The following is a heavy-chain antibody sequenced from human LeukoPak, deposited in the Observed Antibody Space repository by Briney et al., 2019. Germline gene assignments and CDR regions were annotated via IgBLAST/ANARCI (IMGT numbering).Heavy chain of an antibody. V-gene: IGHV4-39*01. Sequence: PSETLSLTCTVSGGSISSSSYYWGWIRQPPGKGLEWIGSIYYSGRTYYNPSLKSRVTISVDTSKNQFSLKLSSVTAADTAVYYCARLFWSGYYTDYWGQGTLVTVSS. CDR2: IYYSGRT. J-gene: IGHJ4*02. D-gene: IGHD3-3*01. CDR1: GGSISSSSYY. CDR3: ARLFWSGYYTDY.